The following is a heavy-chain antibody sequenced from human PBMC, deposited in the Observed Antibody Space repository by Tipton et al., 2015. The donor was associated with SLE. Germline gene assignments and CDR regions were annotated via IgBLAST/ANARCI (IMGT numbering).Heavy chain of an antibody. CDR3: ARGGYCSGGSCYSD. V-gene: IGHV3-53*01. CDR1: GFTVSSNY. CDR2: IYYGGTT. J-gene: IGHJ4*02. Sequence: SLRLSCAASGFTVSSNYMIWVRQAPGKGLEWVLVIYYGGTTDFADSVKGRFTISTDNSKNTLYLQMNSLRAEDTAAYYCARGGYCSGGSCYSDWGQGTLVTVSS. D-gene: IGHD2-15*01.